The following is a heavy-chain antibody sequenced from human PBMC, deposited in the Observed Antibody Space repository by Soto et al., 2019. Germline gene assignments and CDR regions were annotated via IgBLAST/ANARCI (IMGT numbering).Heavy chain of an antibody. D-gene: IGHD2-15*01. J-gene: IGHJ4*02. V-gene: IGHV5-51*01. CDR1: GYSFTSHW. CDR2: IYPGDSDT. CDR3: ARRIDGFTPHFDY. Sequence: PGESLKISCKGSGYSFTSHWIGWVRQMPGEGLEWMGIIYPGDSDTRYSPSFQGQVTISADKSVSTAYLQWSSLKASDTAMYYCARRIDGFTPHFDYWGQGTLVTVSS.